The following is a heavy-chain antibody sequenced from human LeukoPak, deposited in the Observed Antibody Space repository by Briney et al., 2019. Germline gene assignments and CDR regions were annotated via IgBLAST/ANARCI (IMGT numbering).Heavy chain of an antibody. CDR1: GYSFPTYW. D-gene: IGHD1-26*01. CDR3: ARLAGSGTYHPLDY. CDR2: IYPADSDT. Sequence: HGESLKISCEGSGYSFPTYWIAWVRQMPGKGLEWMGIIYPADSDTRYSPSFQGQVTVSADKSSATAYLHWSSLKASDTAMYYCARLAGSGTYHPLDYWGQGTLVTVSS. J-gene: IGHJ4*02. V-gene: IGHV5-51*01.